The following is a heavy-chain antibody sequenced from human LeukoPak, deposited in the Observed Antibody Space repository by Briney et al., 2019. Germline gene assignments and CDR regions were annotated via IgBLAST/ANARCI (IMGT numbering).Heavy chain of an antibody. Sequence: ASVKVSCKASGYTFTRYYMHWVRQAPGQGLEWMGIINPSGGATSYAQKFQGRVTMTRDTSISTAYMELSRLRSDDTAVYYCASREWFGELSDYWGQGTLVTVSS. V-gene: IGHV1-46*01. D-gene: IGHD3-10*01. J-gene: IGHJ4*02. CDR1: GYTFTRYY. CDR2: INPSGGAT. CDR3: ASREWFGELSDY.